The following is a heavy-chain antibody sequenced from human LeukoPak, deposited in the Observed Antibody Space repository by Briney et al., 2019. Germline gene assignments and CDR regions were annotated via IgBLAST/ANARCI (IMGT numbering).Heavy chain of an antibody. CDR3: AREGARDSSGYYFGI. Sequence: ASVKVSCKASGGTFSSYAITWVRQAPGQRLEWMGWINAGNGNTKYSQKFQGRVSISRDTSASTAYMELSSLRSEDTAVYYCAREGARDSSGYYFGIWGQGTMVTVSS. J-gene: IGHJ3*02. D-gene: IGHD3-22*01. CDR2: INAGNGNT. V-gene: IGHV1-3*01. CDR1: GGTFSSYA.